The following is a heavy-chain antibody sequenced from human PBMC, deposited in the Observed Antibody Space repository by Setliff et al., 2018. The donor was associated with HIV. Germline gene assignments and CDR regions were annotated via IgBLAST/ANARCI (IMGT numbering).Heavy chain of an antibody. CDR1: GGSISSVNYY. Sequence: SETLSLTCTVSGGSISSVNYYWGWFRQPPGKGLEWIGSIYYGGSTYYNPSLKSRVTISVDTARNQFSLKLSSVTAADTAVYFCASVSTWIQLPYWYFDLWGRGTLVTVSS. D-gene: IGHD5-18*01. CDR2: IYYGGST. V-gene: IGHV4-39*07. CDR3: ASVSTWIQLPYWYFDL. J-gene: IGHJ2*01.